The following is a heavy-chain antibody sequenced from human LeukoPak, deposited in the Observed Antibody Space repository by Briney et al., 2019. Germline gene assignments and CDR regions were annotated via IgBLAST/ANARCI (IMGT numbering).Heavy chain of an antibody. J-gene: IGHJ4*02. V-gene: IGHV3-21*01. CDR3: ARDQDIVVVPAGIQGWDY. CDR2: ISSSSSYI. Sequence: GGSLRLSCAASGFTFSSYSMNWVRQAPGKGLEWVSSISSSSSYIYYADSVKGRFTISRDNAKNSLYLQMNSLRAEDTAVYYCARDQDIVVVPAGIQGWDYWGQGTLVTVSS. D-gene: IGHD2-2*01. CDR1: GFTFSSYS.